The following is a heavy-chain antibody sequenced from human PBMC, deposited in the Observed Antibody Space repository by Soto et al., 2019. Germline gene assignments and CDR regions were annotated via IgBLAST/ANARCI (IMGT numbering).Heavy chain of an antibody. D-gene: IGHD7-27*01. Sequence: GASVKVSCKASGGTFSSYSISWVRQAPGQGLEWMGGIIPIFGTTTYAQKFQGRVTITADDSTSTASMELRSLRSQDTAVYYCARDRTHNWGHEGNFDYWGQGTLVTVSS. CDR1: GGTFSSYS. J-gene: IGHJ4*02. CDR2: IIPIFGTT. CDR3: ARDRTHNWGHEGNFDY. V-gene: IGHV1-69*13.